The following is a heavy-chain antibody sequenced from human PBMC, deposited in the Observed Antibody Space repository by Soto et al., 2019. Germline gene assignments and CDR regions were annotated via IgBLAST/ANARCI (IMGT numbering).Heavy chain of an antibody. CDR3: ARDIASYAYGEGY. Sequence: LSLTCTVSGGSINSYWWSWIRQPAGKGLEWIGRVYSSGTTDYNPSLNSRATMSVETSKNQFSLKLSSVTAADTAVYYCARDIASYAYGEGYWGQGIQVTVYS. D-gene: IGHD2-21*01. V-gene: IGHV4-4*07. CDR2: VYSSGTT. CDR1: GGSINSYW. J-gene: IGHJ4*02.